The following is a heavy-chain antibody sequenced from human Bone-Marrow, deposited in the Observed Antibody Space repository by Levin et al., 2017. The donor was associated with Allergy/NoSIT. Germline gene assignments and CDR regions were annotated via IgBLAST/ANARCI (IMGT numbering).Heavy chain of an antibody. CDR1: AFTFSAYG. CDR2: IWYDGSDR. Sequence: GGSLRLSCAASAFTFSAYGMHWVRQAPGRGLEWVAVIWYDGSDRYYADSVKGRFTISRDNAKNSLFLQMNSLRVEDTAVYYCARGLEYSGLPWGQGTLVTVSS. CDR3: ARGLEYSGLP. J-gene: IGHJ5*02. D-gene: IGHD5-12*01. V-gene: IGHV3-33*01.